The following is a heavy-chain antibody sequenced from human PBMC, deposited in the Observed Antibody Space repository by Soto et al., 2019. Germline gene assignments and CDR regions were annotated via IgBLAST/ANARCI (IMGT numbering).Heavy chain of an antibody. CDR3: VRRYYFYAGAYYFDY. CDR1: GYSFGTYS. CDR2: IYPGDSDV. D-gene: IGHD3-10*01. V-gene: IGHV5-51*01. Sequence: EVQLVQSGAEVKKPGESLNISCKASGYSFGTYSIGWVRQTPGKGLEWMAIIYPGDSDVRYSPSFQGQVTISADESINTASLRWTSLKTSDSAMYYCVRRYYFYAGAYYFDYWGQGTLVTVSS. J-gene: IGHJ4*02.